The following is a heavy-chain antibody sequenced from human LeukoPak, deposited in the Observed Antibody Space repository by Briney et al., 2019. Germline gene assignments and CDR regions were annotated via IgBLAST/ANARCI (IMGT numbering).Heavy chain of an antibody. CDR2: IRSKAYGGTT. V-gene: IGHV3-49*04. Sequence: GVLRLSCTASGFTFGDYAMSWVRQAPGKGLEWVGFIRSKAYGGTTEYAASVKGRFTISRDDSKSIAYLQMNSLKTEDTAVYYCTRVFPVRGYFDYWGQGTLVTVSS. J-gene: IGHJ4*02. D-gene: IGHD3-10*01. CDR1: GFTFGDYA. CDR3: TRVFPVRGYFDY.